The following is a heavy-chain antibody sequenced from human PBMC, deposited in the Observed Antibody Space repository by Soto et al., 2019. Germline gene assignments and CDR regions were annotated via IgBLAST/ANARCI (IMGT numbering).Heavy chain of an antibody. CDR1: GGTFSSYA. D-gene: IGHD2-15*01. V-gene: IGHV1-69*13. Sequence: GASVKVSCKASGGTFSSYAISWVRQAPGQGLEWMGGIIPIFGTANYAQKFQGRVTITADESTSTAYMELSSLRSEDTAVYYCARVRIKGGIFNGGDPWGQGTLVTVSS. CDR3: ARVRIKGGIFNGGDP. J-gene: IGHJ5*02. CDR2: IIPIFGTA.